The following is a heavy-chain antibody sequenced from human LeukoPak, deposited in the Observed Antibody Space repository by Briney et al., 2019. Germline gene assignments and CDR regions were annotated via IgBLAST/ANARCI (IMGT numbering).Heavy chain of an antibody. D-gene: IGHD3-10*01. Sequence: GGSLRLPCAASGFTFSDYWIHWVRQAPGKGLVWVSRINTDGSITNYADSVKGRFSISRDNAKNTLYLQMSTLRAEDTAVHYCARDRGPRTGFMVREAYDYWGQGTLVPVSS. CDR3: ARDRGPRTGFMVREAYDY. CDR2: INTDGSIT. J-gene: IGHJ4*02. V-gene: IGHV3-74*01. CDR1: GFTFSDYW.